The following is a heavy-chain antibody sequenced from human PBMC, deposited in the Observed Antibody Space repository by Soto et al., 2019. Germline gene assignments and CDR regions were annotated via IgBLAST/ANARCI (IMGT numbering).Heavy chain of an antibody. CDR2: INHSGST. Sequence: SETLSLTCAVYGGSFSGYYWSWIRQPPGKGLEWIGEINHSGSTNYNPSLKSRVTISVDTSKNQFSLKLSSVTAADTAVYYCARGKLRITIFGVVIPYYYYGMDVWGQGTTVTVYS. J-gene: IGHJ6*02. D-gene: IGHD3-3*01. CDR3: ARGKLRITIFGVVIPYYYYGMDV. V-gene: IGHV4-34*01. CDR1: GGSFSGYY.